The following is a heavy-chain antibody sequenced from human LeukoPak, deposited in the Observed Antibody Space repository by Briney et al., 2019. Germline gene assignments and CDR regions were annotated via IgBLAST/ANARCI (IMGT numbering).Heavy chain of an antibody. CDR1: GGSFSSYY. CDR3: ARHEWQQQLVPNWFDP. CDR2: INYTGNT. V-gene: IGHV4-34*01. Sequence: SETLSLTCAVYGGSFSSYYWSWVRQPPGRGLEWIGEINYTGNTNYNPSLKSRVTISIDTSKNQFSLKVASVTAADTAVYYCARHEWQQQLVPNWFDPWGQGTLVTVSS. J-gene: IGHJ5*02. D-gene: IGHD6-13*01.